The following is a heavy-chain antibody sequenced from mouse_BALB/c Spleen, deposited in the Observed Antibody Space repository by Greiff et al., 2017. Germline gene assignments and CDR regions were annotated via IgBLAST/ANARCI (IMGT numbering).Heavy chain of an antibody. V-gene: IGHV3-2*02. Sequence: EVQLVESGPGLVKPSQSLSLTCTVTGYSITSDYAWNWIRQFPGNKLEWMGYISYSGSTSYNPSLKSRISITRDTSKNQFFLQLNSVTTEDTATYYCARGGWLKNYFDYWGQGTTLTVSS. CDR3: ARGGWLKNYFDY. CDR1: GYSITSDYA. J-gene: IGHJ2*01. CDR2: ISYSGST. D-gene: IGHD2-3*01.